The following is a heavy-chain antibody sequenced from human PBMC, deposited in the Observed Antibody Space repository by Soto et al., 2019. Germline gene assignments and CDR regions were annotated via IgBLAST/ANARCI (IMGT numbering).Heavy chain of an antibody. CDR3: AKVRYSNYEYYFYAMDV. J-gene: IGHJ6*02. V-gene: IGHV3-23*01. D-gene: IGHD4-4*01. Sequence: EVQMLESGGGLVQPGGSLRLSCAASGFTFAGYAMTWVRQAPGKGLECVSVISGSGGSTFYVDSVNGRFTISRDNSKNTLYLQMNSLRAEDTAVYYCAKVRYSNYEYYFYAMDVWGQGTTVTVSS. CDR1: GFTFAGYA. CDR2: ISGSGGST.